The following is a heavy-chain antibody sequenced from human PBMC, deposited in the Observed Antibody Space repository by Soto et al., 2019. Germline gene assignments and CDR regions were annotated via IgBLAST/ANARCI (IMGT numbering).Heavy chain of an antibody. CDR1: GCTVTSNY. CDR2: IYGGGDT. V-gene: IGHV3-53*01. Sequence: PGGSLRVSCVDSGCTVTSNYMTWVRQAPGKGLEWVSVIYGGGDTYYADSVKGRFTISRDTSKNSLYLQMNSLRVEDSAVYFCARFPGTYSLDYWGQGTLVTVSS. CDR3: ARFPGTYSLDY. D-gene: IGHD5-18*01. J-gene: IGHJ4*02.